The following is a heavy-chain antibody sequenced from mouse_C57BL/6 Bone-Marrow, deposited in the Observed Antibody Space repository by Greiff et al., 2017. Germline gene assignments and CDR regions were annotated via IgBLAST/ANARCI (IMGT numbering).Heavy chain of an antibody. V-gene: IGHV1-81*01. CDR3: ARNGMYDAWFAY. J-gene: IGHJ3*01. D-gene: IGHD2-14*01. Sequence: VQLQQSGAELVRPGASVKLSCKASGYTFTSYGIRWVKQRPGQGLEWIGEIDPRSGNTYYNEKFKGKATLTADKSSSTAYMKLRSLTSEDSAVYDWARNGMYDAWFAYWGQGTLVTVSA. CDR1: GYTFTSYG. CDR2: IDPRSGNT.